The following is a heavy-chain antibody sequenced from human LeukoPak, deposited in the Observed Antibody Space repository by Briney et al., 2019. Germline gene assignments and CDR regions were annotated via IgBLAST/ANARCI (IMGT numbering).Heavy chain of an antibody. CDR1: GYSFTSYW. J-gene: IGHJ4*02. V-gene: IGHV5-51*01. D-gene: IGHD3-3*02. CDR3: ATTGGLAFVDY. CDR2: IHPGDSDT. Sequence: GESLKISCKGSGYSFTSYWIGWVRQMPGKSLEWVGLIHPGDSDTRYSPSFQGQVTISVDRSITTAYLQWSSLEASDTAMYYCATTGGLAFVDYWGQGTLVTVSS.